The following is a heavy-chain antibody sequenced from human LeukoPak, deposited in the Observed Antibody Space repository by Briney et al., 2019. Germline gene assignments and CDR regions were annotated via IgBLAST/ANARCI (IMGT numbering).Heavy chain of an antibody. D-gene: IGHD3-16*02. Sequence: GASVKVSCKASGYTFTSYGISWVRQAPGQRLEWMGWISAYNGNTNYAQKLQGRVTMTTDTSTSTAYMELRSLRSDDTAVYYCARVRNDYVWGSYRYTYYFDYWGQGTLVTVSS. CDR1: GYTFTSYG. CDR2: ISAYNGNT. CDR3: ARVRNDYVWGSYRYTYYFDY. V-gene: IGHV1-18*01. J-gene: IGHJ4*02.